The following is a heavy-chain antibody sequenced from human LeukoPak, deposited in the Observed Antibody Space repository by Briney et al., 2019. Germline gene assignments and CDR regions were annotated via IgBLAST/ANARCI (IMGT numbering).Heavy chain of an antibody. Sequence: GGSLSLSCTVSGFTLSSYEMSWIRQAPGKGLEWVANIKQDGSEKHYVDSVKGRFTISRDSAKNSLYLQMNSLRAEDTAVYYCARDAFSYYYYYMDVWGKGTTVTVSS. V-gene: IGHV3-7*01. CDR2: IKQDGSEK. J-gene: IGHJ6*03. CDR1: GFTLSSYE. CDR3: ARDAFSYYYYYMDV.